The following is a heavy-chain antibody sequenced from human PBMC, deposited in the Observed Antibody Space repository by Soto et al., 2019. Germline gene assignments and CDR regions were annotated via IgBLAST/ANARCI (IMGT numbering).Heavy chain of an antibody. J-gene: IGHJ6*02. CDR3: AKVGSRNYYYYYGMDV. Sequence: QVQLVESGGGVVQPGRSLRLSCAASGFTFSSYGMHWVRQAPGKGLEWLAVISYDGSNKYYADSVKGRFTISRDNSKNTLYLQMNSLRAEDTAVYYCAKVGSRNYYYYYGMDVWCQGTTVTVSS. D-gene: IGHD1-26*01. CDR1: GFTFSSYG. CDR2: ISYDGSNK. V-gene: IGHV3-30*18.